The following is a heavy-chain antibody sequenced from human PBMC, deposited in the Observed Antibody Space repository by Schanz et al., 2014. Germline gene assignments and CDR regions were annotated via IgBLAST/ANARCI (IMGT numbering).Heavy chain of an antibody. V-gene: IGHV3-66*01. CDR2: IYSGGST. Sequence: EVQLVESGGGLVQPGESLRLSCVASGFTFRRNWMYWVRQAPGKGLEWVSVIYSGGSTYYADSVKGRFTISRDNSKNTLYLQMNSLRAEDTALYYCASERGYSYGYGAFDIWGQGTMVTVSS. CDR1: GFTFRRNW. CDR3: ASERGYSYGYGAFDI. D-gene: IGHD5-18*01. J-gene: IGHJ3*02.